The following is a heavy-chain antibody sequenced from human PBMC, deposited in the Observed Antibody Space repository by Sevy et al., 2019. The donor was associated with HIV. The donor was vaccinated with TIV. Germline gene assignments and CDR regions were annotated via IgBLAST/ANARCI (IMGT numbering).Heavy chain of an antibody. CDR1: GFTFDDYA. D-gene: IGHD2-2*01. V-gene: IGHV3-9*01. Sequence: GGSLRLSCAASGFTFDDYALHWVRQAPGKGLEWVSGISWNSGSIGYADSVKGRFTISRDNAKNSLYLQMNSLRAEDTALYYCAKDMSPSIIPAAPESYYHYGMDVWGQGTTVTVSS. CDR3: AKDMSPSIIPAAPESYYHYGMDV. CDR2: ISWNSGSI. J-gene: IGHJ6*02.